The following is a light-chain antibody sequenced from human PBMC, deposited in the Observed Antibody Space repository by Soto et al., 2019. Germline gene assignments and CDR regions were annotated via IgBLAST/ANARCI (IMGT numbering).Light chain of an antibody. CDR1: KNDIGVYDF. CDR2: EVV. CDR3: KSYAGSNTYV. V-gene: IGLV2-8*01. J-gene: IGLJ1*01. Sequence: QSVLTQPPSASGSPGQSVTISCTGTKNDIGVYDFVSWYQHHPGKAPRLIIYEVVQRPAGVPDRFSGSKSGNTASLTVSGLQAADDDDYFCKSYAGSNTYVFGSGTKVTVL.